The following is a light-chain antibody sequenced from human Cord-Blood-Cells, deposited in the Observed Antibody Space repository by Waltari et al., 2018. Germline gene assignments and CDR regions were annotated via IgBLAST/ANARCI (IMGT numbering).Light chain of an antibody. CDR3: QVWDSSSDHVV. V-gene: IGLV3-21*04. Sequence: SYVLTQPPSVSVAPGQTARLTCRGNNIGSKSVHGYQQKPGQAPVLVIYYDSDRPSGIPERFSGSNSGNTATLTISRVEAGDEADYYCQVWDSSSDHVVFGGGTKLTVL. CDR1: NIGSKS. J-gene: IGLJ2*01. CDR2: YDS.